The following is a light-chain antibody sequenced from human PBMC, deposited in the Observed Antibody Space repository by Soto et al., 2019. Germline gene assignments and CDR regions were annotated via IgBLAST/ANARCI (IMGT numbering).Light chain of an antibody. J-gene: IGKJ4*01. CDR1: QSVSSAY. Sequence: EIVLTQSPGTLSLSPGERATLSCRASQSVSSAYLSWYQQKPGQAPRLLISGASSRATGIPDRFSGSGSGTEFTLTISRLEPEDFAVYYCQQYGSSPDTFGGGTKVEIK. CDR3: QQYGSSPDT. V-gene: IGKV3-20*01. CDR2: GAS.